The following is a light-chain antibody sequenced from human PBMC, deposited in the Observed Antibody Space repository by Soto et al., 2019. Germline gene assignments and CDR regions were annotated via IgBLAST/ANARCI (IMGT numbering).Light chain of an antibody. J-gene: IGKJ1*01. CDR1: QSISGW. Sequence: DVQMTQSPSTLSASVGDRVTITCRASQSISGWLAWYQQKPGKAPKLLISAASSLQTGVPSRFSGSGSGTEFTLTISSLQPDDFATYYCQQYNSLWTFGQGTKGGYQ. CDR2: AAS. CDR3: QQYNSLWT. V-gene: IGKV1-5*01.